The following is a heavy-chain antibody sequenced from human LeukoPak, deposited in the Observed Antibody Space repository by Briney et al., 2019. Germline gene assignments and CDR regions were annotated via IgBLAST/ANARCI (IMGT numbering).Heavy chain of an antibody. Sequence: SETLSLTCTVSGGSITTSTYYWGWIRQPPGKGLEWIGTIYYSGYTYYNPSLESRVTIFVDTSKNQFSLKLSSVTAADTAVYYCARQSGITMIVVVIHDAFDIWGQGTMVTVSS. D-gene: IGHD3-22*01. CDR1: GGSITTSTYY. CDR3: ARQSGITMIVVVIHDAFDI. CDR2: IYYSGYT. J-gene: IGHJ3*02. V-gene: IGHV4-39*01.